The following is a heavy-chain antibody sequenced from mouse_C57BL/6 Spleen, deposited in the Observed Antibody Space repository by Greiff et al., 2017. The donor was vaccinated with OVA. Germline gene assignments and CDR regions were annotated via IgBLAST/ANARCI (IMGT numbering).Heavy chain of an antibody. D-gene: IGHD1-1*01. Sequence: EVKLQESGGGLVQPGGSMKLSCAASGFTFSDAWMDWVRQSPEKGLEWVAEIRNKANNHATYYAESVKGRFTISRDDSKSSVYLQMNSLRAEDTGIYYCTPLITTVVAPEWYFDVWGTGTTVTVSS. CDR1: GFTFSDAW. V-gene: IGHV6-6*01. CDR3: TPLITTVVAPEWYFDV. J-gene: IGHJ1*03. CDR2: IRNKANNHAT.